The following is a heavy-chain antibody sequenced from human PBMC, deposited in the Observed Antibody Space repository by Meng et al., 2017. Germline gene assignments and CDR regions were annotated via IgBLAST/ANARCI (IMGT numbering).Heavy chain of an antibody. CDR3: ARELRYFDWLLPNWFDP. CDR2: IYTSGST. Sequence: ESLKISCTVSGGSISSYYWSWIRQPAGKGLEWIGRIYTSGSTNYNPSLKSRVTMSVDTSKNQFSLKLSSVTAADTAVYYCARELRYFDWLLPNWFDPWGQGTLVTVSS. J-gene: IGHJ5*02. CDR1: GGSISSYY. D-gene: IGHD3-9*01. V-gene: IGHV4-4*07.